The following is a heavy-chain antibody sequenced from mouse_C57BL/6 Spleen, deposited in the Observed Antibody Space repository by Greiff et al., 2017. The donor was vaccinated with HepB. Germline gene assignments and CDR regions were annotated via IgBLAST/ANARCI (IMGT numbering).Heavy chain of an antibody. D-gene: IGHD1-1*01. J-gene: IGHJ3*01. CDR1: GYTFTSYW. CDR3: ARSGYYGSSYAFAY. V-gene: IGHV1-64*01. CDR2: IHPNSGST. Sequence: QVQLQQPGAELVKPGASVKLSCKASGYTFTSYWMHWVKQRPGQGLEWIGMIHPNSGSTNYNEKFKSKATLTVDKSSSTAYMQLSSLTSEDSAVYYCARSGYYGSSYAFAYWGQGTLVTVSA.